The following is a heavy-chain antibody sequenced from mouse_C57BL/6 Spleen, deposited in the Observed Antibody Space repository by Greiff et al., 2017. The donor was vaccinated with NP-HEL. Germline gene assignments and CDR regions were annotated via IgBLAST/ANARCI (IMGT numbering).Heavy chain of an antibody. Sequence: QVQLQQSGAELARPGASVKLSCKASGYTFTSYGISWVKQRTGQGLEWIGEIYPRSGNTYYNEKFKGKATLTADKSSSTAYMELRSLTSEDSAVYFCARRGDYGSSPYYAMDYWGQGTSVTVSS. J-gene: IGHJ4*01. CDR2: IYPRSGNT. V-gene: IGHV1-81*01. D-gene: IGHD1-1*01. CDR1: GYTFTSYG. CDR3: ARRGDYGSSPYYAMDY.